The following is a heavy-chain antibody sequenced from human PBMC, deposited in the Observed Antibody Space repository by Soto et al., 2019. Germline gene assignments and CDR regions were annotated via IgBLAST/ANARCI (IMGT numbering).Heavy chain of an antibody. V-gene: IGHV3-74*01. CDR2: ISGSGGST. D-gene: IGHD3-9*01. CDR3: ARDKHHWDILGAFDI. CDR1: GFTFSSYW. J-gene: IGHJ3*02. Sequence: GGSLRLSCAASGFTFSSYWMHWVRQAPGKGLVWVSRISGSGGSTNYADSVKGRFTISRDNSKNTLYLQMNSLRAEDTAVYYCARDKHHWDILGAFDIWGQGTMVTVSS.